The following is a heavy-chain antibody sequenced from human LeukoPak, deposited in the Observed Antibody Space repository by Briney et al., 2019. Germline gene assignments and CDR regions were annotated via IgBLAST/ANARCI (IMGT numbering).Heavy chain of an antibody. CDR3: ARWRDDYGGNFYFDY. J-gene: IGHJ4*02. D-gene: IGHD4-23*01. Sequence: ASVKVSCKASGYTFTSYYMHWVRQAPGQGLEWMGGIIPIFGTANYAQKFQGRVTITADESTSTAYMELSSLRSEDTAVYYCARWRDDYGGNFYFDYWGQGTLVTVSS. V-gene: IGHV1-69*13. CDR1: GYTFTSYY. CDR2: IIPIFGTA.